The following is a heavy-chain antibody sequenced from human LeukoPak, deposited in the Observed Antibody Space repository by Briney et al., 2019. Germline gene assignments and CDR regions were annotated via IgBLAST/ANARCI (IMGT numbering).Heavy chain of an antibody. Sequence: PGGSLRPSCAASGFTFSSYAMSWVRQAPGKGLEWVSAISGSGGSTYYADSVKGRFTISRDNSKNTLYLQMNSLRAEDTAVYYCAKKSGIAVDGRNYFDYWGQGTLVTVSS. CDR2: ISGSGGST. D-gene: IGHD6-19*01. J-gene: IGHJ4*02. CDR1: GFTFSSYA. V-gene: IGHV3-23*01. CDR3: AKKSGIAVDGRNYFDY.